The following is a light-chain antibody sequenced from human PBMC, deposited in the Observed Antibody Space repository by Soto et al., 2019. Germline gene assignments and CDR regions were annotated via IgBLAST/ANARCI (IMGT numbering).Light chain of an antibody. CDR3: QQYSSYPRT. V-gene: IGKV1-8*01. CDR2: AAS. CDR1: QGISSY. J-gene: IGKJ1*01. Sequence: AIWMTQSPSSFSASTGDRVTITCRASQGISSYLAWYQQKPGKAPKLLIYAASTLQSGVPSRFSGSGSGTDFTLTISCLQAEDFATYYCQQYSSYPRTFGQGTKVEIK.